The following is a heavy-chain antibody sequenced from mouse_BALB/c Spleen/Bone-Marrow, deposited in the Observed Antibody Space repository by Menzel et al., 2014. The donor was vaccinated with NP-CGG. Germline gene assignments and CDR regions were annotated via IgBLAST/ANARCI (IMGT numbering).Heavy chain of an antibody. CDR3: AGRVPYHFDY. J-gene: IGHJ2*01. D-gene: IGHD2-10*01. Sequence: QVQLQQSAAELARPGASVKMSCKASGYTLISYTMHWVRQRPGQGLEWIGYINPNSGYTEYNQKFKDKTTLTADTSSNTAYLLLSSLTSEDSAVYYCAGRVPYHFDYWGQGTTLTVSS. CDR1: GYTLISYT. V-gene: IGHV1-4*02. CDR2: INPNSGYT.